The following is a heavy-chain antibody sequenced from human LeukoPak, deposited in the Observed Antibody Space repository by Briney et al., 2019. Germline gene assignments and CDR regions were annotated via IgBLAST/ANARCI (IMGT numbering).Heavy chain of an antibody. J-gene: IGHJ4*02. CDR2: IRYDGSNK. V-gene: IGHV3-30*02. D-gene: IGHD6-13*01. CDR1: GFTFSSYG. CDR3: FTAAAGTRPLDY. Sequence: PGGSLRLSCAASGFTFSSYGMHWVRQAPGKRLEWVAFIRYDGSNKYYADSVKGRFTISRDNSKNTLYLQMNSLRAEDTAVYYCFTAAAGTRPLDYWGQGTLVTVSS.